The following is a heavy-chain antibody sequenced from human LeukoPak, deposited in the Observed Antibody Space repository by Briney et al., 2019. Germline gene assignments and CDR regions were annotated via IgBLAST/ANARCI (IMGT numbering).Heavy chain of an antibody. Sequence: PSETLSLTCTVSGASISSSSYYWGWIRQPPGKGLEWIGSIYYSGSTYYNPSLKSRVTISVGTSKNQFSLKLSSVTAADTAVYYCARVSSSWYQDWYFDLWGRGTLVTVSS. CDR1: GASISSSSYY. V-gene: IGHV4-39*07. CDR2: IYYSGST. D-gene: IGHD6-13*01. J-gene: IGHJ2*01. CDR3: ARVSSSWYQDWYFDL.